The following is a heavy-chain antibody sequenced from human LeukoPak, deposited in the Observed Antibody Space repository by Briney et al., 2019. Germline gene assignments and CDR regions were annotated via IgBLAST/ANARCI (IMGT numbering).Heavy chain of an antibody. Sequence: LGWALRLSCAASGFRFSNYAISWVRQAPGKGLEWVSAISGGGYHAYYIDCVRGRFTTSRDNSKDTLFLQMNRLRGEDAAIYYCAKGGDDDWGESWGQGTLVTVSS. J-gene: IGHJ5*02. D-gene: IGHD7-27*01. CDR3: AKGGDDDWGES. CDR1: GFRFSNYA. CDR2: ISGGGYHA. V-gene: IGHV3-23*01.